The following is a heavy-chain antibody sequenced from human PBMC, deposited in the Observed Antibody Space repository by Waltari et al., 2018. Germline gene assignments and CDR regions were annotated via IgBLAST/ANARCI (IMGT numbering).Heavy chain of an antibody. CDR2: GSTFNDYR. Sequence: QVQLVQSGGEVKKPGASVKVSCKASGYIFTDYGISWVRQAPGKGLEWMGWGSTFNDYRSDAQNLQGRDTMTTDRSTNTVYMELESLRSDDPAVYYCARDAVGATHLDYWGQGTLVTVSS. D-gene: IGHD1-26*01. V-gene: IGHV1-18*01. CDR1: GYIFTDYG. J-gene: IGHJ4*02. CDR3: ARDAVGATHLDY.